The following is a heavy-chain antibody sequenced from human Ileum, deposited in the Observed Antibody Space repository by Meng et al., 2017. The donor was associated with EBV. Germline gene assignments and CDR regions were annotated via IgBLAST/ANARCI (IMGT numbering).Heavy chain of an antibody. CDR1: GGSVATTSDN. CDR2: IDYSGSA. J-gene: IGHJ4*02. Sequence: QGQLQGSGPGLVKPWETLSLTCTVSGGSVATTSDNWSWLRQPPGKGLEWIGYIDYSGSAKYNPSLQSRVDMSVDTSKNHFSLKLRSVTAADTGLYYCARGSTFILVDWGQGTLVTVSS. V-gene: IGHV4-61*03. D-gene: IGHD3-22*01. CDR3: ARGSTFILVD.